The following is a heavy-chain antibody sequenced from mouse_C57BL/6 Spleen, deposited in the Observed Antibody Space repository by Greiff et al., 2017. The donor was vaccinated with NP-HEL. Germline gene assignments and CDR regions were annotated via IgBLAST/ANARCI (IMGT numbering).Heavy chain of an antibody. J-gene: IGHJ4*01. CDR3: TSRSPYDLYAMDY. D-gene: IGHD2-3*01. CDR1: GYTFTSYW. Sequence: VQLKQSGTVLARPGASVKMSCKTSGYTFTSYWMHWVKQRPGQGLEWIGAIYPGNSDTSYNQKFKGKAKLTAVTSASTAYMELSSLTNEDSAVYYCTSRSPYDLYAMDYWGQGTSVTVSS. V-gene: IGHV1-5*01. CDR2: IYPGNSDT.